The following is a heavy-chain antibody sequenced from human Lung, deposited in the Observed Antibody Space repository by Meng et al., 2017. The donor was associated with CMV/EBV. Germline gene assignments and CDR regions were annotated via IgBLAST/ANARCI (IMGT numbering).Heavy chain of an antibody. V-gene: IGHV1-8*01. CDR1: GYTFTSYN. D-gene: IGHD6-13*01. Sequence: ASVKVSXKASGYTFTSYNINWVRQATGQGLEWMGWMNPNSGNTGSAQRFQGRVTLTRNTSISTAYMELSSLRSEDTAVYYCAREIAAAGPYYYYYALDVWGQGATVXVSS. CDR3: AREIAAAGPYYYYYALDV. CDR2: MNPNSGNT. J-gene: IGHJ6*02.